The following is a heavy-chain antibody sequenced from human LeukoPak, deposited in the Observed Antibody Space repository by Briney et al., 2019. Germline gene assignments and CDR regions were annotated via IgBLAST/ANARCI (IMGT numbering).Heavy chain of an antibody. D-gene: IGHD6-6*01. CDR1: GFTFSSYG. CDR3: ARDLAARSEYFQH. V-gene: IGHV3-33*01. J-gene: IGHJ1*01. Sequence: GGSLRLSCAASGFTFSSYGMHWVRQAPGKGLEWVAVIWYDGSNKYYADSVKGRFTISRDNSKNRLYLQMNSLRAEDTAVYYCARDLAARSEYFQHWGQGTLVTVSS. CDR2: IWYDGSNK.